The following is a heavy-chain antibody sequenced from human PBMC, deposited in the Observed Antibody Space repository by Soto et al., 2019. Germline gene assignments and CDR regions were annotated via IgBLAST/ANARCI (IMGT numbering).Heavy chain of an antibody. J-gene: IGHJ4*02. CDR3: AREKGYCSGGSCYGVGFDY. CDR1: GGTFSSYA. D-gene: IGHD2-15*01. Sequence: QVQLVQSGAEVQKPGSSVKVSCKASGGTFSSYAISWVRQAPGQGLEWMGGIIPIFGTANYAQKFQGRVTITADKSTSTAYMELSSLRSEDTAVYYCAREKGYCSGGSCYGVGFDYWGQGTLVTVSS. V-gene: IGHV1-69*06. CDR2: IIPIFGTA.